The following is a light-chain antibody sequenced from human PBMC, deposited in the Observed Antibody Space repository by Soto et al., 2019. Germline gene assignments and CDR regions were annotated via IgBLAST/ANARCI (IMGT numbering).Light chain of an antibody. V-gene: IGLV7-43*01. CDR3: LIYDGGAQV. CDR1: TGPVTIGSY. CDR2: STS. Sequence: QAVVTQEPSLTVSPGGPVTPTLASSTGPVTIGSYPNGSQQKPGQAPRPLIYSTSNKHSWTPARFSGSLLGGKAALTLSGVQPEDEAEYYCLIYDGGAQVFGGGTKLTVL. J-gene: IGLJ2*01.